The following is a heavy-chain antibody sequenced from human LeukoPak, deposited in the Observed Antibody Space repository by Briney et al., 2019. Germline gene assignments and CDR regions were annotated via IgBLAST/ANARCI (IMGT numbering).Heavy chain of an antibody. Sequence: ASVKVSCKASGYTFTSYGISWVRQAPGQGLEWMGWISAYSGNTNYAQKLQGRVTMTTDTSTSTAYMELRSLRSDDTAVYYCARDRGPYCSGGSCYSIGCWGQGTLVTVSS. D-gene: IGHD2-15*01. V-gene: IGHV1-18*01. CDR2: ISAYSGNT. CDR1: GYTFTSYG. CDR3: ARDRGPYCSGGSCYSIGC. J-gene: IGHJ4*02.